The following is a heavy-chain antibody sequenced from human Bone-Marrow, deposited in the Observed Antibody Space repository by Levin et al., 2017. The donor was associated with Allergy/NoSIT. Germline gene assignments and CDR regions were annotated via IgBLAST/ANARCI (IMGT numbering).Heavy chain of an antibody. V-gene: IGHV3-23*01. CDR2: ISGSGSST. CDR3: AKDLDSDSYVNFYYSGLDV. CDR1: GFTFSTYA. Sequence: GGSLRLSCAASGFTFSTYAMAWVRQAPGKGLEWVSAISGSGSSTYYADPIRGRFIISRDNSATPVHLPMNSLTVYDTAIYYWAKDLDSDSYVNFYYSGLDVWGRGTTVTVSS. D-gene: IGHD3-16*01. J-gene: IGHJ6*02.